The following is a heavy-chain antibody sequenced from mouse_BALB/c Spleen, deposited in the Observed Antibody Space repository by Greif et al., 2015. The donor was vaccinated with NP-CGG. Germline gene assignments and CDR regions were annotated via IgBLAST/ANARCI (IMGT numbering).Heavy chain of an antibody. J-gene: IGHJ1*01. V-gene: IGHV3-8*02. CDR2: ISYSGST. Sequence: EVQLVESGPGLVKPSQTLSLTCSVTGDSITSGYWNWIRKFPGNKLEYKGYISYSGSTYYNPSLKSRISITRDTSKNXYYLQLNSVTTEDTATYYCARLSGNWYFDVWGAGTTVTVSS. D-gene: IGHD1-3*01. CDR3: ARLSGNWYFDV. CDR1: GDSITSGY.